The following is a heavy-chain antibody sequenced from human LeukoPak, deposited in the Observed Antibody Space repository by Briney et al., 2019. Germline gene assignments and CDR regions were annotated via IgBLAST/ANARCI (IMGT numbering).Heavy chain of an antibody. CDR2: IKQEGSEK. J-gene: IGHJ6*03. CDR1: GFTFSSYW. D-gene: IGHD4-17*01. Sequence: PGGSLRLSCAASGFTFSSYWMSWVRGAPGKGLEWVANIKQEGSEKYYVDSVKGRFTISRDNAKNSLYLQRNDLRAEDTAVYYCARDQSLYGDYAPYYYHYMDVWGKGTTVTVSS. V-gene: IGHV3-7*01. CDR3: ARDQSLYGDYAPYYYHYMDV.